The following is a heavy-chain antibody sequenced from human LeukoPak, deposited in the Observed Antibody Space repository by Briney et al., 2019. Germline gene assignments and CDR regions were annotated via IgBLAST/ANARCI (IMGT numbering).Heavy chain of an antibody. Sequence: ASVKVSCKVSGYTLTELSMHWVRQAPGKGLEWMGGFDPEDGETIYAQKFQGRVTMTRNTSITTAYLELSSLRSEDTAVYYCARGPHTSGWPQQYFWGQGTLVTVSS. V-gene: IGHV1-24*01. CDR1: GYTLTELS. D-gene: IGHD6-19*01. CDR2: FDPEDGET. J-gene: IGHJ4*02. CDR3: ARGPHTSGWPQQYF.